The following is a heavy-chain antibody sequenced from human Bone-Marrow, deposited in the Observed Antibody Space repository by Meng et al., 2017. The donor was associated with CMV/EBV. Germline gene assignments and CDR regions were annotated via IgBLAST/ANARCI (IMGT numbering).Heavy chain of an antibody. CDR1: GGSFSGYY. D-gene: IGHD2-8*01. V-gene: IGHV4-59*01. J-gene: IGHJ4*02. CDR3: ARDLCNNGVCSLDY. CDR2: IYYSGST. Sequence: SETLSLTCAVYGGSFSGYYWSWIRQPPGKGLEWIGYIYYSGSTNYNPSLKSRVTISVDTSKNQFSLKLSSVTAADTAVYYCARDLCNNGVCSLDYWGQGTLVTVSS.